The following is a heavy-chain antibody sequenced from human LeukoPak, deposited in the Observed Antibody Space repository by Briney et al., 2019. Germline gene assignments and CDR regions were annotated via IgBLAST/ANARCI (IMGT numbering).Heavy chain of an antibody. Sequence: GGSLRLSCAASGFTFSDYYMSRIRQAPGKGLEWVSYISSSGSTIYYADSVKGRFTISRDNAKNSLYLQMNSLRAEDTAVYYCAREGLISGYSYGLFDYWGQGTLVTVSS. CDR3: AREGLISGYSYGLFDY. CDR2: ISSSGSTI. D-gene: IGHD5-18*01. V-gene: IGHV3-11*01. CDR1: GFTFSDYY. J-gene: IGHJ4*02.